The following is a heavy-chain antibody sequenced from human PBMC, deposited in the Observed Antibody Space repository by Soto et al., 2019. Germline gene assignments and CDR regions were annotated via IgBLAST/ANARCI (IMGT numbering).Heavy chain of an antibody. Sequence: QVQLVQSGAEVKKPGSSVKVSCKASGGIFSSYFISWARQAPGQGLEWMGGIIPVYGSANYAQKFQGRVTITADESTSTAYMELSSLRSEDTAAYYCAQAENDSSGYFRYYYYPMDFWGQGTTVTVSS. CDR3: AQAENDSSGYFRYYYYPMDF. CDR2: IIPVYGSA. CDR1: GGIFSSYF. J-gene: IGHJ6*02. V-gene: IGHV1-69*12. D-gene: IGHD3-22*01.